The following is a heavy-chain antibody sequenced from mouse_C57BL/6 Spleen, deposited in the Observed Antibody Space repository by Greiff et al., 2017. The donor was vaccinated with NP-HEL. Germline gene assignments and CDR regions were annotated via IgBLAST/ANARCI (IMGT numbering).Heavy chain of an antibody. D-gene: IGHD1-1*01. V-gene: IGHV1-69*01. Sequence: QVQLQQSGAELVMPGASVKLSCQASGYTFTSYWMHWVKQRPGQGLEWIGEIDPSDSYTNYNQKFKGKSTLTVDRSSSTAYMQLSSLTSEDSAVYYCARSDTTVVDYWGQGTTLTVSS. CDR2: IDPSDSYT. CDR3: ARSDTTVVDY. J-gene: IGHJ2*01. CDR1: GYTFTSYW.